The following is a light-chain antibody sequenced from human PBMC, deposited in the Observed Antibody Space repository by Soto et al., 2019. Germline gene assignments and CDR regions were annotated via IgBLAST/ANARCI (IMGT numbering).Light chain of an antibody. J-gene: IGKJ1*01. CDR2: KAS. Sequence: DIQMTQSPSSLSASVGDRVTITCRASQNIRKYLSWYQQKPGKAPKLLIYKASTLKSGVPSRFSGSGSGTEFTLTISSLQPDDFATYYCQHYNSYSEAFGQGTKVDIK. CDR3: QHYNSYSEA. V-gene: IGKV1-5*03. CDR1: QNIRKY.